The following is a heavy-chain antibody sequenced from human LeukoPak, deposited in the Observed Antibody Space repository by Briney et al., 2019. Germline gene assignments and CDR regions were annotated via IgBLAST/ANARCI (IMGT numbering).Heavy chain of an antibody. J-gene: IGHJ4*02. CDR1: GASICSSSYY. V-gene: IGHV4-39*01. D-gene: IGHD5-24*01. CDR3: ARGGQEGYNYPYFDS. CDR2: IHYTGST. Sequence: PSETLSLTCSVSGASICSSSYYWGWIRQPPGKGLEWIGSIHYTGSTYYNPSLKSRVTISVDTSKNQFSLKLSSVTAADTAVYYCARGGQEGYNYPYFDSWGQGTLVTVSS.